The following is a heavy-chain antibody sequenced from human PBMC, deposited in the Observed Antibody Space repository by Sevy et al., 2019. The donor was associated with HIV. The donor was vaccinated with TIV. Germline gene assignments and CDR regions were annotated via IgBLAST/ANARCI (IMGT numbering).Heavy chain of an antibody. D-gene: IGHD2-2*01. Sequence: SETLSLTCAVYGESFSSYYWSWIRQSPGKGLEWIGEINHSGTTNYHPSLKSRVSISADTSKNQFSLKLTFVTAADTGVYYCAVRRWVVIPGVVRRRDQFFFYGMAVWGQGTTVTVSS. J-gene: IGHJ6*02. V-gene: IGHV4-34*01. CDR3: AVRRWVVIPGVVRRRDQFFFYGMAV. CDR1: GESFSSYY. CDR2: INHSGTT.